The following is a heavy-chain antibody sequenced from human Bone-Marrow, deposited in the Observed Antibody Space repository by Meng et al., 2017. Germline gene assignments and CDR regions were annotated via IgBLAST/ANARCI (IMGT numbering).Heavy chain of an antibody. V-gene: IGHV3-11*01. Sequence: GGSLRLSCAASGFTFSDYYMSWIRQAPGKGLEWVSYISSSGSTIYYADSVKGRFTISRDNAKNSLYLQMNSLRAEDTAVYYCASPYDYGDYWGGAFDIWGQGTMVTVSS. CDR1: GFTFSDYY. CDR2: ISSSGSTI. D-gene: IGHD4-17*01. J-gene: IGHJ3*02. CDR3: ASPYDYGDYWGGAFDI.